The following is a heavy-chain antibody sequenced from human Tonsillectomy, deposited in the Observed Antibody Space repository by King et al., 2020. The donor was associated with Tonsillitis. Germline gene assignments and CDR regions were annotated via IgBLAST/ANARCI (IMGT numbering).Heavy chain of an antibody. V-gene: IGHV5-51*01. CDR2: IYPGDSDT. CDR1: GYTFTTYW. D-gene: IGHD3-16*01. Sequence: QLVQSGAEVKKPGESLKISCKGSGYTFTTYWIGWVRQMPGKGLEWMGIIYPGDSDTRYSPSFQGQVTISADKSISTAYLQWSSLKASDTAMYYCARRGAGGGVAEEYFQHWGQGTLVTASS. J-gene: IGHJ1*01. CDR3: ARRGAGGGVAEEYFQH.